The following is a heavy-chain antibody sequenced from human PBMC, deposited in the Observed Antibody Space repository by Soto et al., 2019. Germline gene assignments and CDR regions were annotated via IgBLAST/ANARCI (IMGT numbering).Heavy chain of an antibody. V-gene: IGHV3-48*02. CDR2: ISSGSSAI. CDR3: ARDNHYDGGAYFHAFDY. Sequence: GGSLRLSCAASGFTFSTYSMNWVRQAPGKGLEWVSYISSGSSAIYYADSVKGRFAISRDNAKNSLYLQMNSLRDEDTAVYYCARDNHYDGGAYFHAFDYWGQGALVTVSS. J-gene: IGHJ4*02. D-gene: IGHD3-22*01. CDR1: GFTFSTYS.